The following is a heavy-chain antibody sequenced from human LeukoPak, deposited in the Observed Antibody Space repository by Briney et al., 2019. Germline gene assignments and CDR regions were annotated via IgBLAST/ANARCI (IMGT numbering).Heavy chain of an antibody. Sequence: PSETLSLTCTVSGGSISSSSYYWGWIRQPPGKGLEWIGSIYYSGSTYYNPSLKSRVTTSVDTSKNQFSLKLSSVTAADTAVYYCARRGYDYVWGSYRRNWFDPWGQGTLVTVSS. CDR2: IYYSGST. V-gene: IGHV4-39*01. J-gene: IGHJ5*02. D-gene: IGHD3-16*02. CDR3: ARRGYDYVWGSYRRNWFDP. CDR1: GGSISSSSYY.